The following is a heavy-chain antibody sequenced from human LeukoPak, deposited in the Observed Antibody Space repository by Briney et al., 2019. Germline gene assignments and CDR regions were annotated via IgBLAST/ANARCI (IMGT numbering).Heavy chain of an antibody. CDR2: IWYGGSNK. Sequence: GGSLRLSCAASGFTFSSYGMHWVRQAPGKGLEWVAVIWYGGSNKYYADSVKGRFTISRDNSKNTLYLQMNSLRAEDTAVYYCARDYGRYYYGSGSYYRPAYWGQGTLVTVSS. D-gene: IGHD3-10*01. CDR1: GFTFSSYG. CDR3: ARDYGRYYYGSGSYYRPAY. V-gene: IGHV3-33*08. J-gene: IGHJ4*02.